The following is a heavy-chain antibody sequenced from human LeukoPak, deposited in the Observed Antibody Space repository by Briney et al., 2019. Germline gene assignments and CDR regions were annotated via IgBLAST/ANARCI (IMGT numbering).Heavy chain of an antibody. Sequence: GGSLRLSCAASGFTVSSNYMSWVRQAPGKGLEWVSVIYSGGSTYYADSVKGRFPISRDNSKNTLYLQMNSQRAEDTAVYYCRGYDYDILTGYSYHAFDIWGQGTMVTVSS. D-gene: IGHD3-9*01. J-gene: IGHJ3*02. V-gene: IGHV3-66*01. CDR3: RGYDYDILTGYSYHAFDI. CDR1: GFTVSSNY. CDR2: IYSGGST.